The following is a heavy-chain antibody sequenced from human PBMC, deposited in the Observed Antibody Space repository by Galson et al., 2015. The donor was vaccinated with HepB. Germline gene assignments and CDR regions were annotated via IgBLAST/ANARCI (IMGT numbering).Heavy chain of an antibody. Sequence: SLRLSCAASGFTFSRYWMSWVRQAPGKGLEWVANIKYDGSEEFYVDSVKGRFTISRDNAKNSLYLQMNSLRAEDTSVYYCARDSGGYYHAFDTWGQGTMVTVSS. CDR3: ARDSGGYYHAFDT. CDR1: GFTFSRYW. D-gene: IGHD3-22*01. CDR2: IKYDGSEE. J-gene: IGHJ3*02. V-gene: IGHV3-7*01.